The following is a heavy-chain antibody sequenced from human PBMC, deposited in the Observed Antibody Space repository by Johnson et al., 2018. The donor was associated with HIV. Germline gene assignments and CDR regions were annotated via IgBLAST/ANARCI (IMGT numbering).Heavy chain of an antibody. J-gene: IGHJ3*02. CDR2: IKQDGSKK. CDR1: GFTFTNYW. CDR3: VKEAITMEVDI. Sequence: VQLVESGGGLVQPGGSLRLSCAASGFTFTNYWMTWVRQAPGKGLEWVGNIKQDGSKKYYVDSVRGRFTISRDNAKNSVILEMNSLRAEDTAVYYCVKEAITMEVDIWGQGTTVTVSS. D-gene: IGHD3-10*01. V-gene: IGHV3-7*01.